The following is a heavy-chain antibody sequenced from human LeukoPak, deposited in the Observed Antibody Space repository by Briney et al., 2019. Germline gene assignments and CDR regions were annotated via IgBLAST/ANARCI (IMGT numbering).Heavy chain of an antibody. CDR2: INEDGGER. D-gene: IGHD1-14*01. Sequence: GGSLRLSCAASGFTLNRYWMSWVPQAPGKGQEWVANINEDGGERHYVDSVKGRFTISRDNAKNSLYLQMNSLRAEDTAVYYCARGGNLENWGGGTLVTVSS. V-gene: IGHV3-7*01. CDR3: ARGGNLEN. CDR1: GFTLNRYW. J-gene: IGHJ4*02.